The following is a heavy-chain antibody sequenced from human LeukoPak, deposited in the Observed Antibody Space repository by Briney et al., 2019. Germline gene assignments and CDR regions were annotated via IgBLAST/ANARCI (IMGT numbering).Heavy chain of an antibody. CDR1: GYTFTSYA. Sequence: GASVKVSCKASGYTFTSYAMHWVRQAPGQRLEWIGWIVVGSGNTNYAQKFQERVTITRDMSTSTANMELSSLRSEDTAVYYCTSDPTFYSGRYCFDYWGQGTLVTVSS. CDR2: IVVGSGNT. V-gene: IGHV1-58*02. D-gene: IGHD1-26*01. CDR3: TSDPTFYSGRYCFDY. J-gene: IGHJ4*02.